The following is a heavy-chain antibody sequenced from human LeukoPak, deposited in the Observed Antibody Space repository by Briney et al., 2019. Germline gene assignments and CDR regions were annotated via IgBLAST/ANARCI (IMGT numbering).Heavy chain of an antibody. J-gene: IGHJ4*02. Sequence: SKTLSLTCTVSGGSITSSHYYWGLIRQPPGKGLEWIGSIYYSGSTYYSTSLRSRVIISVDTSKNQFSRKLSSATAADTAAYYCVILPATDTYYYDNRGYYRPGVHWGQGPLVTVSS. CDR2: IYYSGST. V-gene: IGHV4-39*07. CDR3: VILPATDTYYYDNRGYYRPGVH. CDR1: GGSITSSHYY. D-gene: IGHD3-22*01.